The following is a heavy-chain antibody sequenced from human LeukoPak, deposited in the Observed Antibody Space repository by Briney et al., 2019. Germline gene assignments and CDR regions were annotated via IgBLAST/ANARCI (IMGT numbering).Heavy chain of an antibody. Sequence: GRSLRLSCAASGFTFSSYGMHWVRQAPGKGLEWVAVISYDGSNKYYADSVKGRFTISRDNSKNTLYLQMNSLRAEDTAVYYCAKDQLIAAAGNHYFDYWGQGTLVTVSS. CDR2: ISYDGSNK. CDR1: GFTFSSYG. V-gene: IGHV3-30*18. D-gene: IGHD6-13*01. J-gene: IGHJ4*02. CDR3: AKDQLIAAAGNHYFDY.